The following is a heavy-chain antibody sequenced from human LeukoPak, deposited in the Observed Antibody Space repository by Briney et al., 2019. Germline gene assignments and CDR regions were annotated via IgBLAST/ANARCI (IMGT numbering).Heavy chain of an antibody. CDR3: ARVATTTNPPQRPFDY. V-gene: IGHV4-59*08. J-gene: IGHJ4*02. Sequence: SETLSLTCTVSGGSISSYYWSWIRQPPGKGLEWIGYIYYSGSTNYNPSLKSRVTISVDTSKNQFSLRLSSVTAADTAVYYCARVATTTNPPQRPFDYWGQGILVTVSS. CDR2: IYYSGST. CDR1: GGSISSYY. D-gene: IGHD5-12*01.